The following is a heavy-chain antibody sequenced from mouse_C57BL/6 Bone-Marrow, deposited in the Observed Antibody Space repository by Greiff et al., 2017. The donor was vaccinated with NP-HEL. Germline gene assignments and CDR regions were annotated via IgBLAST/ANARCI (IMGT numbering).Heavy chain of an antibody. Sequence: VQLQQPGAELVKPGASVKVSCKASGYTFTSYWMHWVKQRPGQGLEWIGRIHPSDSDTNYNQKFKGKATLTVDKSSSTAYMQLSSLTSEDSAVYYCAIPDYYGSSYVYWYFDVWGTGTTVTVSS. CDR2: IHPSDSDT. CDR1: GYTFTSYW. D-gene: IGHD1-1*01. CDR3: AIPDYYGSSYVYWYFDV. V-gene: IGHV1-74*01. J-gene: IGHJ1*03.